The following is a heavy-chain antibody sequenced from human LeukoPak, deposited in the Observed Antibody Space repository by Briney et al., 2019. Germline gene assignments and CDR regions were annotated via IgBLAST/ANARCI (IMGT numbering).Heavy chain of an antibody. V-gene: IGHV3-23*01. J-gene: IGHJ4*02. CDR1: GFTFSSYA. CDR3: AKDMDVSIYGYNFDY. Sequence: PGGSLRLSCAASGFTFSSYAMSWVRQAPGTGLEWVSVISGSGGSTVHADSVKGRFTISRDNSKNRLYLQMNSLRAEDTAVYYCAKDMDVSIYGYNFDYWGQGTLVTVSS. CDR2: ISGSGGST. D-gene: IGHD5-24*01.